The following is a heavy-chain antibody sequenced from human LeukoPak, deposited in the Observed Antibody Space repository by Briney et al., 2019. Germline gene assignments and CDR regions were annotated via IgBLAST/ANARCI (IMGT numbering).Heavy chain of an antibody. D-gene: IGHD3-9*01. CDR1: GGSSSGYY. V-gene: IGHV4-34*01. CDR2: INHSGST. J-gene: IGHJ5*02. CDR3: AVGVLRYFDWLPPYNWFDP. Sequence: SETLSLTCAVYGGSSSGYYWSWIRQPPGKGLEWIGEINHSGSTNYNPSLKSRVTISVDTSKNQFSLKLSSVTAADTAVYYCAVGVLRYFDWLPPYNWFDPWGQGTLVTVSS.